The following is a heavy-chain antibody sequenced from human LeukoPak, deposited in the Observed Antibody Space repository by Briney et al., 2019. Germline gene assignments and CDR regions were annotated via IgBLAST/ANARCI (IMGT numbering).Heavy chain of an antibody. V-gene: IGHV3-23*01. CDR2: ISGSGGST. J-gene: IGHJ4*02. CDR1: GFTFSSYA. D-gene: IGHD2-2*01. CDR3: AKATIRVGSLIDH. Sequence: GGSLRLSCAASGFTFSSYAMSWVRQAPGKGLEWVSAISGSGGSTYYADSVKGRFTISRDISKNTLYLQMNSLRAEDTAVYYCAKATIRVGSLIDHWGQGTLVTVSS.